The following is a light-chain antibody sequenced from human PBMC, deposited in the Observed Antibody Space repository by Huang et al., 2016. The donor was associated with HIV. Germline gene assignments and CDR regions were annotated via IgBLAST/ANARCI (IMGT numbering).Light chain of an antibody. CDR3: MQALQTPV. J-gene: IGKJ3*01. V-gene: IGKV2-28*01. Sequence: EIVMTQSPLSLPVTPGEPASISCRSSQSLLHSNGYKYLDWYLQKPGQSPQLLLSLGSNRASGVPDRCSGSGSGTDFTLKSSRVEAEDVGIYYCMQALQTPVFGPGTRVEIK. CDR1: QSLLHSNGYKY. CDR2: LGS.